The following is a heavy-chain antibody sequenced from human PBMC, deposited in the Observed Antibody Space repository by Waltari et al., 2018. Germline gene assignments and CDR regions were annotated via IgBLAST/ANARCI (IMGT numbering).Heavy chain of an antibody. V-gene: IGHV4-34*01. D-gene: IGHD6-6*01. J-gene: IGHJ4*02. CDR2: INHSGST. Sequence: QVQLQQWGAGLLKPSETLSLTCAVYGGSFSGYYWSWTRQPPGKGLEWIGEINHSGSTNYNPSLKSRVTISVDTSENQFSLKLSSVTAADTAVYYCARQGSSSYYFDYWGQGTLVTVSS. CDR1: GGSFSGYY. CDR3: ARQGSSSYYFDY.